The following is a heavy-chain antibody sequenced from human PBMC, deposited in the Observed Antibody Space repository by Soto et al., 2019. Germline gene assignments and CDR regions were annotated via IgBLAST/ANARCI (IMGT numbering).Heavy chain of an antibody. CDR2: ISSSRGTI. D-gene: IGHD5-12*01. V-gene: IGHV3-21*04. CDR1: GFPFSSYS. J-gene: IGHJ4*02. CDR3: AKSPRSGYSGYDPFDY. Sequence: GGPLRLSCAASGFPFSSYSMKWVRQAPGKGLEWIILISSSRGTINYADSVKGRFNISRDNSKNTLYLQMNSLRAEDSAVYYCAKSPRSGYSGYDPFDYWGQGTLVTVSS.